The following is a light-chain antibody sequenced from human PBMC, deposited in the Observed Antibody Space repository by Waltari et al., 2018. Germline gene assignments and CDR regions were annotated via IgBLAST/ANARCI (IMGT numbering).Light chain of an antibody. CDR2: EGS. V-gene: IGLV2-23*01. J-gene: IGLJ3*02. CDR1: SSDVGSYNL. CDR3: CSYAGSRTDWV. Sequence: QSALTQPASVSGSPGQSITISCTGTSSDVGSYNLVSWYQQHPGKAPKPMIYEGSKRPSGVSNRFSGSKSGNTASLTISGLQAEDEADYYCCSYAGSRTDWVFGGGTKLTVL.